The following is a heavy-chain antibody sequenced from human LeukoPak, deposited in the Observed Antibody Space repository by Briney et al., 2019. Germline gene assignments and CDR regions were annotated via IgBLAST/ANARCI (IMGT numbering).Heavy chain of an antibody. J-gene: IGHJ4*02. V-gene: IGHV3-53*01. CDR3: ARGGDY. Sequence: GGSLRLSCAASGFTFSDYYMSWIRQAPGKGLEWVSVIYSAGDTFSADSVKGRFTISRDNSKNTVYLQMNSLRAEDTAVYYCARGGDYWGQGTLVTVSS. CDR2: IYSAGDT. D-gene: IGHD6-25*01. CDR1: GFTFSDYY.